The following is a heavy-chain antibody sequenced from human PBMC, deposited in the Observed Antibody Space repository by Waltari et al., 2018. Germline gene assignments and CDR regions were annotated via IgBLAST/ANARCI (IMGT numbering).Heavy chain of an antibody. Sequence: QVTLQQSGPGLLKPSETLSLTCTVSGASFTTDYWSWIRQPPGKGLEWIGYISVSGGTNYNPSLQSRVTMSADTSENQISLTWTSVTAADTAVYYCARSWSAHYYYYIDVWGKGTTVTVSS. CDR1: GASFTTDY. V-gene: IGHV4-4*09. CDR3: ARSWSAHYYYYIDV. D-gene: IGHD1-26*01. J-gene: IGHJ6*03. CDR2: ISVSGGT.